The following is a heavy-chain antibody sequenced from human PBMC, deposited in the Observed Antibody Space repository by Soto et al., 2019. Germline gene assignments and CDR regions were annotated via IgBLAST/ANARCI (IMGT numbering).Heavy chain of an antibody. CDR1: GFTFSNYA. Sequence: PGGSLRLSCAASGFTFSNYAMSWVRQAPGKGLEWVSAISGSGGSTYYADSVKGRFTISRDKSRNTLYLQMNSLRAEDTAVYYCAKYSEYYHPSGSYYTGHYWGQGTLVTGSS. J-gene: IGHJ4*02. CDR2: ISGSGGST. CDR3: AKYSEYYHPSGSYYTGHY. V-gene: IGHV3-23*01. D-gene: IGHD3-10*01.